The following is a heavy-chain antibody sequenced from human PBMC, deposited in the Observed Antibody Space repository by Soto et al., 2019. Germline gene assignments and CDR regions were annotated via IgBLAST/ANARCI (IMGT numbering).Heavy chain of an antibody. CDR2: IDPSDSYT. CDR3: ARRDCSSTSCYRDNYYYGMDV. CDR1: GYSSTSYW. V-gene: IGHV5-10-1*01. Sequence: GESLKISCKGSGYSSTSYWISWVRQMPGKGLEWMGRIDPSDSYTNYSPSFQGHVTISADKSISTAYLQWSSLKASDTAMYYCARRDCSSTSCYRDNYYYGMDVWGQGTTVTVSS. J-gene: IGHJ6*02. D-gene: IGHD2-2*02.